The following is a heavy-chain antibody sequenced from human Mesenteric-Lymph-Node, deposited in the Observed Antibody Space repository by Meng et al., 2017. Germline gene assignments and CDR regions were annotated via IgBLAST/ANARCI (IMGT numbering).Heavy chain of an antibody. D-gene: IGHD5-12*01. J-gene: IGHJ4*01. V-gene: IGHV6-1*01. CDR2: TYYKSKWYN. Sequence: VQLQQSGPGLVPHSQTLSLTCAISGDSVSSNSAAWIWIRQSPSRGLEWLGRTYYKSKWYNDYAVSVKRRITINPDTSRNQFSLQLNSVTPEDTAVYFCARERDSGPNHFDYWGQGILVTVSS. CDR1: GDSVSSNSAA. CDR3: ARERDSGPNHFDY.